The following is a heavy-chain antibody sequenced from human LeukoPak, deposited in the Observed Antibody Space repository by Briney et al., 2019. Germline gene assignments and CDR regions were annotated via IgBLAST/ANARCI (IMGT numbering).Heavy chain of an antibody. J-gene: IGHJ4*02. CDR2: ISGSGDNT. CDR3: AKGGKWDVTPFDY. Sequence: GGSLRLSCAASGFTFSSYAMSWVRQAPGKGLEWVSGISGSGDNTYYADSVKGRFTISRDNSKNTLYVQVNSLGTEDTAAYYCAKGGKWDVTPFDYWGQGTLVTVSS. V-gene: IGHV3-23*01. CDR1: GFTFSSYA. D-gene: IGHD1-26*01.